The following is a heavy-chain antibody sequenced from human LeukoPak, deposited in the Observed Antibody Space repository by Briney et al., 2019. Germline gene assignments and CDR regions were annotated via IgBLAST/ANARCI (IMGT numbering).Heavy chain of an antibody. J-gene: IGHJ4*02. CDR1: GGTFSSYA. V-gene: IGHV1-69*04. Sequence: SVKVSCKASGGTFSSYAISWVRQAPGQGLEWMGRIIPILGIANYAQKFQGRVTITADKSTSTAYMELSSLRSEDTAVYYCAREDYGGKGRDLDYWGQGTLVTVSS. CDR2: IIPILGIA. CDR3: AREDYGGKGRDLDY. D-gene: IGHD4-23*01.